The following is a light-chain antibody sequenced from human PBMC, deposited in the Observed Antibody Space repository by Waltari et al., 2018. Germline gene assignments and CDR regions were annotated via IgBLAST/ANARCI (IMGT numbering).Light chain of an antibody. Sequence: QTVLHHEPSLSVYPGGIVTLTCALSPGSVSSASYATWYQQTPGQAPRTLVYKGNGRASGVPDRFSGSILGNKAALTITGAQAEDEAEYYCSMDIGSGIWVFGGGTKLTIL. V-gene: IGLV8-61*01. CDR2: KGN. CDR1: PGSVSSASY. J-gene: IGLJ3*02. CDR3: SMDIGSGIWV.